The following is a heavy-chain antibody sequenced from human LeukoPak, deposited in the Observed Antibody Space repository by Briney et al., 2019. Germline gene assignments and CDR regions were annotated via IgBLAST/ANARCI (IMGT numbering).Heavy chain of an antibody. D-gene: IGHD2-21*01. CDR2: IYTSGST. Sequence: SETLSLTCTVSGGSISSGSYYWSWIRQPAGKGLEWIGRIYTSGSTNYNPSLKSRVTISVDTSKNQFSLKLSSVTAADTAVYYCASCGGVCWNWGQGTLVTVSS. CDR3: ASCGGVCWN. V-gene: IGHV4-61*02. CDR1: GGSISSGSYY. J-gene: IGHJ4*02.